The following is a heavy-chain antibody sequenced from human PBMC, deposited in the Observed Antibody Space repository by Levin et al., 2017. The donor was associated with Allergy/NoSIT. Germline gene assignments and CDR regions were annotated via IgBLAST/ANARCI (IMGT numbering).Heavy chain of an antibody. Sequence: PGESLKISCAASGFTFSSYAMSWVRQAPGKGLEWVSTISGNGRSTYYVDSVKGRFTISRDNPKNTLYLHVNSLRAEDTAVYYCAKGHYYDSSGFLYKSDAFDVWGQGTMVTVSS. CDR1: GFTFSSYA. CDR3: AKGHYYDSSGFLYKSDAFDV. J-gene: IGHJ3*01. CDR2: ISGNGRST. D-gene: IGHD3-22*01. V-gene: IGHV3-23*01.